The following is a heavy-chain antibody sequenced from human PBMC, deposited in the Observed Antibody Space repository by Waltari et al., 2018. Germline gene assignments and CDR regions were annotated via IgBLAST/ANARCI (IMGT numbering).Heavy chain of an antibody. V-gene: IGHV1-69*02. J-gene: IGHJ4*02. CDR3: AGIAARPDFDY. Sequence: QVQLVQSGAEVKKPGSSVKVSCKASGGTFSSYTISWVRQTPGQGLEWMGRIIPILGIANYAQKFQGRVTITADKSTSTAYMELSSLRSEDTAVYYCAGIAARPDFDYWGQGTLVTVSS. CDR2: IIPILGIA. D-gene: IGHD6-6*01. CDR1: GGTFSSYT.